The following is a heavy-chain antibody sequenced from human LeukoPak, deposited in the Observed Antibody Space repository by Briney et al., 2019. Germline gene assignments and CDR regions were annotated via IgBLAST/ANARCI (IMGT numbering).Heavy chain of an antibody. J-gene: IGHJ4*02. CDR1: GFTFSSYW. CDR2: INSDGSST. V-gene: IGHV3-74*01. CDR3: AREEEWELLVLDY. Sequence: GGSLRLSCAASGFTFSSYWMHWVRQAPGKGLVWVSRINSDGSSTSYADSVKGRFTISRDNAKNTLYLQMNSLRAEDTAVCYCAREEEWELLVLDYWGQGTLVTVSS. D-gene: IGHD1-26*01.